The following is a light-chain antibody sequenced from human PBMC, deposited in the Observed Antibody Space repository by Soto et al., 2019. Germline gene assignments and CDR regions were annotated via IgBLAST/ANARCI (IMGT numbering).Light chain of an antibody. CDR1: QIVLYTSNNKNY. CDR2: WAS. V-gene: IGKV4-1*01. Sequence: DIVMTQSPDSLAVSLGERATINCKSSQIVLYTSNNKNYLAWYQQKPGQPPKLLIYWASTRESGVPDRFSGGGSGTDFTLTISSLQAEDVAVYYCQQYYSTPPTFGQGTRLEIK. CDR3: QQYYSTPPT. J-gene: IGKJ5*01.